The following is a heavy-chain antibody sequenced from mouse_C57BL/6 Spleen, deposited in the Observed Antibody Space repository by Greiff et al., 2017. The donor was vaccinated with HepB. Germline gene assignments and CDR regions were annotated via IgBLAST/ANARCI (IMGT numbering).Heavy chain of an antibody. V-gene: IGHV3-6*01. J-gene: IGHJ3*01. CDR3: ARGYDYGFAY. D-gene: IGHD2-4*01. Sequence: EVQRVESGPGLVKPQSLSLTCSVTVYSITSGYYWNWIRQFPGNKLEWMGYISYDGSNNYNPSLKNRISITRDTSKNQFFLKLNSVTTEDTATYYCARGYDYGFAYWGQGTLVTVSA. CDR1: VYSITSGYY. CDR2: ISYDGSN.